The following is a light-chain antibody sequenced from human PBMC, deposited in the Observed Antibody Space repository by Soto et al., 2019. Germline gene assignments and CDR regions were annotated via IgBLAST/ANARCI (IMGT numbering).Light chain of an antibody. J-gene: IGKJ2*01. CDR2: AAS. CDR1: QSLSSSY. CDR3: QQQGT. V-gene: IGKV3-20*01. Sequence: EIVLTQSPGTLSLFPGERATLSCRASQSLSSSYVVWYQQKPGQAPRLLIYAASRRATGIPDRFSGSGSATEYTLTLSRFEPEDFAVYYCQQQGTFGQGTKLEIK.